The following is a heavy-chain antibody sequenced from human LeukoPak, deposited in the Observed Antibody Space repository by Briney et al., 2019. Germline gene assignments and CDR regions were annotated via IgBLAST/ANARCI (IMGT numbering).Heavy chain of an antibody. CDR1: GGSFSGYY. CDR3: ARDVNWGSGYFDC. Sequence: SETLSLTCAVYGGSFSGYYWSWIRQPAGKGLEWIGRIYTSGSTNYNPSLKSRVTMSVDTSKNQFSLKLSSVTAADSAVYYCARDVNWGSGYFDCWGQGTLVTVSS. CDR2: IYTSGST. V-gene: IGHV4-4*07. J-gene: IGHJ4*02. D-gene: IGHD7-27*01.